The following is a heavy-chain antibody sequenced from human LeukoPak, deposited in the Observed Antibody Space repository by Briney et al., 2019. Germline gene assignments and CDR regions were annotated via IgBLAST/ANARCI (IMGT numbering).Heavy chain of an antibody. CDR1: GGSFSGYY. J-gene: IGHJ6*02. CDR2: IYYSGST. V-gene: IGHV4-59*01. CDR3: ARDSALLWFGELSYYGMDV. Sequence: SETLSLTCAVYGGSFSGYYWSWIRQPPGKGLEWSGYIYYSGSTNYNPSLKSRVTISVDTSKNQFSLKLSSVTAADTAVYYCARDSALLWFGELSYYGMDVWGQGTTVTVSS. D-gene: IGHD3-10*01.